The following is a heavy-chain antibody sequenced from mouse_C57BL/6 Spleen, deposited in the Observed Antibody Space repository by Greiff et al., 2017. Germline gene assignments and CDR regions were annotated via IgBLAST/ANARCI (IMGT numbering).Heavy chain of an antibody. D-gene: IGHD2-1*01. CDR2: ISSGGDYI. CDR1: GFTFSSYA. V-gene: IGHV5-9-1*02. Sequence: EVQGVESGEGLVKPGGSLKLSCAASGFTFSSYAMSWVRQTPEKRLEWVAYISSGGDYIYYADTVKGRFTISRDKARNTLYLQMSSLKSEDTAMYYCTREDGNLYAMDYWGQGTSVTVSS. CDR3: TREDGNLYAMDY. J-gene: IGHJ4*01.